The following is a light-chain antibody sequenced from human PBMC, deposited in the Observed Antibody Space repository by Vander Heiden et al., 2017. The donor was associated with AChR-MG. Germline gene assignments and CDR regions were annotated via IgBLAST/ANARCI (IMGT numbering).Light chain of an antibody. CDR1: QSVSSN. CDR2: GAS. Sequence: EIVMTQSPAPLSVSPGERATLSCRASQSVSSNLAWYQQNPGEAPRLLIYGASTRATGSPARFSGSGSGTEFTLTISSLQSEDFAVYYCQQYNNWPPVTFGQGTKVEIK. CDR3: QQYNNWPPVT. V-gene: IGKV3-15*01. J-gene: IGKJ1*01.